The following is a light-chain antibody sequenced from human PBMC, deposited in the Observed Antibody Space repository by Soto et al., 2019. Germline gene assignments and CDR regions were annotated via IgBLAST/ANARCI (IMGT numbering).Light chain of an antibody. CDR2: EVS. V-gene: IGKV2-30*02. Sequence: DVVMTQSPLSLPVTLGQPASISCRSSQSLIHSDGSTYLSWFQQRPGRSPRRLIYEVSDRDSGVPDRFSGSGSGTDFTLTISRVEAEDVGVYYCMQGTRWPWTFGQGTKVEI. CDR3: MQGTRWPWT. CDR1: QSLIHSDGSTY. J-gene: IGKJ1*01.